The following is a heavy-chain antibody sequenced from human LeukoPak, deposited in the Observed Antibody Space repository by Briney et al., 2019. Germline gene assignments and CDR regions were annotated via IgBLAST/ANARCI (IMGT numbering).Heavy chain of an antibody. D-gene: IGHD2-15*01. CDR2: INPNSGGT. CDR3: ARETGYCSGGRCYFIY. CDR1: GHTFTSSY. V-gene: IGHV1-2*02. J-gene: IGHJ4*02. Sequence: ASVKVSCTPSGHTFTSSYIHWVRQAPGQGLEWMGWINPNSGGTSSAQKFQGRVTMTRDTSVSTAYMELSRLRSDDTALYYCARETGYCSGGRCYFIYWGQGTLVTVSS.